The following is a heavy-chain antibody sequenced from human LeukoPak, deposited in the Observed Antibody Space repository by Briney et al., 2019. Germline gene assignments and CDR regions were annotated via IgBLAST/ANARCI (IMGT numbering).Heavy chain of an antibody. CDR1: GFTFSSYE. J-gene: IGHJ4*02. CDR3: GKTTVGYSSGRYPGWPVDY. Sequence: GGSLRLSCAASGFTFSSYEMNWVRQAPGKGLEWVSYISSSGSTIYYADSVKGRFTISRDNAKNSLYLQMNSLRAEDTAVYYCGKTTVGYSSGRYPGWPVDYWGQGTLVTVSS. D-gene: IGHD6-19*01. CDR2: ISSSGSTI. V-gene: IGHV3-48*03.